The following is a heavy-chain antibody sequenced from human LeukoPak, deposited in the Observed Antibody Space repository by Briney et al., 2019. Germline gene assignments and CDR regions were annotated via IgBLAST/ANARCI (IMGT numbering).Heavy chain of an antibody. Sequence: GGSLRLSCAASGFTFSSYGMSWVRQAPGKGLEWVSYISSSDGTIYYADSVKGRFTISRDNAKNSLYLQMNSLRAGDTAVYYCARTIEMATISYFDYWGQGTLVTVSS. V-gene: IGHV3-48*04. J-gene: IGHJ4*02. CDR1: GFTFSSYG. CDR2: ISSSDGTI. D-gene: IGHD5-24*01. CDR3: ARTIEMATISYFDY.